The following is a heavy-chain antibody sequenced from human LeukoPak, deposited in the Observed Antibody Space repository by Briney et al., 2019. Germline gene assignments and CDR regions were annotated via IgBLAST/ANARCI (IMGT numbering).Heavy chain of an antibody. CDR1: GGTFSSYA. CDR2: IIPIFGTA. D-gene: IGHD5-12*01. CDR3: ARTPGGSDDAFDI. Sequence: SVTVSCKASGGTFSSYAISWVRQAPGQGLEWMGGIIPIFGTANYAQKFQGRVTITADESTSTAYMELSSLRSEDTAVYYCARTPGGSDDAFDIWGQGTMVTVSS. V-gene: IGHV1-69*01. J-gene: IGHJ3*02.